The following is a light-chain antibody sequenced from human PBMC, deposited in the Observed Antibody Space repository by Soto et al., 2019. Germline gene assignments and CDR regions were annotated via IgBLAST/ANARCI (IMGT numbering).Light chain of an antibody. CDR1: QDIGGY. Sequence: AIQLTQSPSSLSASVGDRVTITCRASQDIGGYLSWYQQKPGKAPTLLIYAASNLQSGVPSRFRGSRSGTEFTLTVSSLQPEDFATYYCLQDNDDSWTFGQGTKVDIK. V-gene: IGKV1-6*01. J-gene: IGKJ1*01. CDR2: AAS. CDR3: LQDNDDSWT.